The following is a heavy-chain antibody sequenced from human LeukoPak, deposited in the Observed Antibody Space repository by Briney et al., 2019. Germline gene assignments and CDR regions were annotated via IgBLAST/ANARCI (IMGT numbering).Heavy chain of an antibody. V-gene: IGHV3-23*01. D-gene: IGHD4-11*01. Sequence: GGSLRLSCGVSGFIFKNYAMAWVRQAPGKGLEWVAGVNSAGSSTFYADSVKGRFTISRDNPKNTLFLQMNSLRGEDTAIYYCAKNHYTAAAFFDHWGQGTLVAVSS. J-gene: IGHJ4*02. CDR1: GFIFKNYA. CDR3: AKNHYTAAAFFDH. CDR2: VNSAGSST.